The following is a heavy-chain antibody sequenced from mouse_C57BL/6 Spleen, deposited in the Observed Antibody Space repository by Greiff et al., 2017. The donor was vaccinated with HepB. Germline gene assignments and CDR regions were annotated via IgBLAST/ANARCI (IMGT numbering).Heavy chain of an antibody. D-gene: IGHD2-2*01. CDR1: GFNIKDDY. V-gene: IGHV14-4*01. CDR3: TTYGYGLDY. Sequence: VQLKESGAELVRPGASVKLSCTASGFNIKDDYMHWVKQRPEQGLEWIGWIDPENGDTEYASKFQGKATITADTSSNTAYLQLSSLTSEDTAVYYCTTYGYGLDYWGQGTTLTVSS. J-gene: IGHJ2*01. CDR2: IDPENGDT.